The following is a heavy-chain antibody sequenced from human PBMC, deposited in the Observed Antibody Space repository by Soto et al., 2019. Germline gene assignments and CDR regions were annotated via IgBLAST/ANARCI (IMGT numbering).Heavy chain of an antibody. D-gene: IGHD2-15*01. CDR1: GFTFSSYG. J-gene: IGHJ5*02. V-gene: IGHV3-33*01. Sequence: QVQLVESGGGVVQPGRSLRLSCAASGFTFSSYGMHWVRQAPGKGLEWVAVIWYDGSNKYYADSVKGRFTISRDNSKNTLYLQMNSLRAEDTAVYYCARDRCKPPGGGSCSRSWFDPWGQGTLVTVSS. CDR2: IWYDGSNK. CDR3: ARDRCKPPGGGSCSRSWFDP.